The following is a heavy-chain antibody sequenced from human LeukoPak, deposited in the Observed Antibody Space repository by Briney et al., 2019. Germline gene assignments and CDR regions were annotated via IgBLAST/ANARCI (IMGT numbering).Heavy chain of an antibody. V-gene: IGHV3-21*01. CDR2: ISSSSSYI. CDR3: ARGSLGAIDY. D-gene: IGHD1-26*01. J-gene: IGHJ4*02. CDR1: GFTFSTYT. Sequence: GGSLRLSCAASGFTFSTYTMNWVRQAPGKGLEWVSSISSSSSYIYYADSVKGRFTISRDNAKNSLFLQMNSLRAEDTAVYYCARGSLGAIDYWGQGTLVTVSS.